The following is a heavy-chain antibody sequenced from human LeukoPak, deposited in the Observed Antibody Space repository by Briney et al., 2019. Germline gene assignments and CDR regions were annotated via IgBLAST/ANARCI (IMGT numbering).Heavy chain of an antibody. Sequence: GGSLRPSCAASGFTFSSYSMNWVRQAPGKGLEWVSSISSSSSYINYADSAEGRFTISRDNAKKSLYLQMTGLRAEDTAVYYCARDKTDRGRFDPWGQGTLVTVSS. J-gene: IGHJ5*02. CDR2: ISSSSSYI. D-gene: IGHD3-22*01. CDR3: ARDKTDRGRFDP. CDR1: GFTFSSYS. V-gene: IGHV3-21*01.